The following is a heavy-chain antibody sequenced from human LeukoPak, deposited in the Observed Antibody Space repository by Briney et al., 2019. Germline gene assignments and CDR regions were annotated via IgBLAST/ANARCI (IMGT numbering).Heavy chain of an antibody. CDR3: ARGMGTSRDGYNSGFDY. CDR2: IIPIFGTA. J-gene: IGHJ4*02. Sequence: GASVKVSCKASGGTFSSYAISWVRQAPGQGLEWMGGIIPIFGTANYAQKFQGRVTITADESTSTAYMELSSLRSEDTAVYYCARGMGTSRDGYNSGFDYWSQGTLVTVSS. CDR1: GGTFSSYA. D-gene: IGHD5-24*01. V-gene: IGHV1-69*13.